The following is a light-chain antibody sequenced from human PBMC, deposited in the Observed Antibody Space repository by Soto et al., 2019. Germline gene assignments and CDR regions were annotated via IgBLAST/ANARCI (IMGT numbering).Light chain of an antibody. CDR3: SSYTSTSTLYV. CDR2: EGS. V-gene: IGLV2-14*01. Sequence: QSVLTQPASVSGSPGQTITISCTGTSSDVGGYNYVSWYQQHPGKAPKLMIYEGSSRPSGVSNRFSGSKSGNTASLTISGLQAEDEADYYCSSYTSTSTLYVFGRGTKVTVL. J-gene: IGLJ1*01. CDR1: SSDVGGYNY.